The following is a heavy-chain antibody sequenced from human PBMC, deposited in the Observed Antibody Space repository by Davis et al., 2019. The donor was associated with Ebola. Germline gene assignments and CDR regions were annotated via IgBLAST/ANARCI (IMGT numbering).Heavy chain of an antibody. CDR2: IFFDGSEE. V-gene: IGHV3-33*08. D-gene: IGHD2-15*01. CDR3: ARDRPLGYCSGGSCYDYYYGMDV. CDR1: GFSFSTYG. Sequence: GGSLRLSCAASGFSFSTYGMHWVRQAPGKGLEWVAAIFFDGSEEYYADSLKGRFTISRDNFKNTLYVQMNSLRAEDTAVYYCARDRPLGYCSGGSCYDYYYGMDVWGQGTTVTVSS. J-gene: IGHJ6*02.